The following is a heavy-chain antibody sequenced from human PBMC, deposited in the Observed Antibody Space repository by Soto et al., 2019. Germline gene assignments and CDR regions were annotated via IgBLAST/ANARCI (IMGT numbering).Heavy chain of an antibody. D-gene: IGHD3-3*01. CDR3: AREEFLEWLLYRDYYYYGMDV. CDR1: GYTFTSYG. V-gene: IGHV1-18*01. Sequence: ASVKVSCKASGYTFTSYGISWVRQAPGQELEWMGWISAYNGNTNYAQKLQGRVTMTTDTSTSTAYMELRSLRSDDTAVYYCAREEFLEWLLYRDYYYYGMDVWGQGTTVTVSS. J-gene: IGHJ6*02. CDR2: ISAYNGNT.